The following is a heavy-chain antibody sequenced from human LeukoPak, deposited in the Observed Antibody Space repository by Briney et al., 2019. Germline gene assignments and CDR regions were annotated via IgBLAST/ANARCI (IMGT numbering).Heavy chain of an antibody. V-gene: IGHV3-21*01. Sequence: GGSLRLSCAASGFTFSSYSMNWVRQAPGKGLEWVSSISSSSSYIYYADSVKGRFTISRDSAKNSLHLQKNSLRAEDTAVYYCARVGIAVADPEEVDYWGQGTLVTVSS. CDR2: ISSSSSYI. D-gene: IGHD6-19*01. CDR3: ARVGIAVADPEEVDY. CDR1: GFTFSSYS. J-gene: IGHJ4*02.